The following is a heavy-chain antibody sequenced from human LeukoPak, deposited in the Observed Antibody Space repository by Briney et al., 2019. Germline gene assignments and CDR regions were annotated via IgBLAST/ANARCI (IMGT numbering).Heavy chain of an antibody. CDR1: GFIFSRYG. D-gene: IGHD6-19*01. CDR2: ISGSGGTT. Sequence: GGTLRLSCAASGFIFSRYGMSWVRQAPGKGLEWVSAISGSGGTTYYADSVKGRFTVSRDNSKNTVYLQITSVRAEDTGVYYCAKDHLPGIVVADRDYWGQGTLVTVSS. V-gene: IGHV3-23*01. CDR3: AKDHLPGIVVADRDY. J-gene: IGHJ4*02.